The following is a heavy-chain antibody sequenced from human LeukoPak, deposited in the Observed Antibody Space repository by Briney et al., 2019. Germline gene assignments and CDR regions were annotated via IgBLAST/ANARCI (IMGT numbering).Heavy chain of an antibody. Sequence: SETLSLTCAVYGGSFSGYYWSWIRQPPGKGLEWIGEINHSGSTNYNPSLKSRVTISVDTSKNQFSLKLSSVTAADTAVYYCARALYYYGSGSYYYEYYFDYWGQEPWSPSPQ. CDR2: INHSGST. CDR3: ARALYYYGSGSYYYEYYFDY. CDR1: GGSFSGYY. V-gene: IGHV4-34*01. J-gene: IGHJ4*01. D-gene: IGHD3-10*01.